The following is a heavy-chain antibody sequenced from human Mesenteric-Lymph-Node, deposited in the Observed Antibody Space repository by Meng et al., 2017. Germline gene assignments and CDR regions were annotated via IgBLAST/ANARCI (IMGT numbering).Heavy chain of an antibody. Sequence: QVQLVESGGGLVQPGRSLWLSCAGYGVPFSCYGMHLARQAPGKGLEWLAVIWYDGSNKYYADSVKGRSTISRDNSKNTLYLQMNSLRAEDTAVYYCARGDYRTYYFDYWGQGTLVTVSS. CDR2: IWYDGSNK. CDR3: ARGDYRTYYFDY. CDR1: GVPFSCYG. D-gene: IGHD4-11*01. J-gene: IGHJ4*02. V-gene: IGHV3-33*01.